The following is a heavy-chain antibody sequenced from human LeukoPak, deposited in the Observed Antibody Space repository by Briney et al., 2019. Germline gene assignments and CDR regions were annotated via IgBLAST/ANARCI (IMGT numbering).Heavy chain of an antibody. CDR1: GYTFTGYY. Sequence: ASVKVSCKASGYTFTGYYMHWVRQAPGQGLEWMGWINPNSGGTNYAQKFQGRVTMTRDTSISTAYMELSRLRSDDTAVYYCARAGHDVDWLLYYFDYWGQGTLVTVSS. CDR2: INPNSGGT. J-gene: IGHJ4*02. V-gene: IGHV1-2*02. D-gene: IGHD3-9*01. CDR3: ARAGHDVDWLLYYFDY.